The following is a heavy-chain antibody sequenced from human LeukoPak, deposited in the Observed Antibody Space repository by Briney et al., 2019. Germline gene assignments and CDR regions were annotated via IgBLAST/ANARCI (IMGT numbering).Heavy chain of an antibody. CDR1: GYSFTSCW. J-gene: IGHJ5*01. V-gene: IGHV5-51*01. CDR3: ARRTYYDSSGYYVDS. CDR2: IYPGDSGT. D-gene: IGHD3-22*01. Sequence: GESLKSSCKGSGYSFTSCWIGWMRQMPGKGLEWMGSIYPGDSGTRYSPSFQGQVTISADKSISTAYLQWSSLKASDTAMYYCARRTYYDSSGYYVDSWGQGTLVTVPS.